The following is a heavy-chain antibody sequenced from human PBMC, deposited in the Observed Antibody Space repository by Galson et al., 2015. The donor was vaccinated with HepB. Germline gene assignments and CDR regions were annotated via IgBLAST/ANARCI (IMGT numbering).Heavy chain of an antibody. V-gene: IGHV1-24*01. Sequence: SVKVSCKVSGHTLTELSMHWVRQAPGKGFEWMGSFDPEDGETINAQKFQGRVTLTEDTSTDTAYMELSSLRSEDTAVYYCATEVGPKEYYYDNSGSFDPWGQGTLVTVSS. J-gene: IGHJ5*02. CDR3: ATEVGPKEYYYDNSGSFDP. D-gene: IGHD3-22*01. CDR2: FDPEDGET. CDR1: GHTLTELS.